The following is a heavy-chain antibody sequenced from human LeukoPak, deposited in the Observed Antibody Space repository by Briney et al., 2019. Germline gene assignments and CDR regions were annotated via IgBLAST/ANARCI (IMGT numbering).Heavy chain of an antibody. D-gene: IGHD1-14*01. CDR1: GFRFSYYD. CDR3: ARDLGGTKTGGFDI. J-gene: IGHJ3*02. V-gene: IGHV3-64*02. CDR2: IGAAGAHT. Sequence: GGSLRLSCAASGFRFSYYDMHWVRQAPGKGLEFVSSIGAAGAHTFYADSVKGRFTISRDNFKSTMYLQMDGLRPEDSAVYYCARDLGGTKTGGFDIWGQGTVVTVSS.